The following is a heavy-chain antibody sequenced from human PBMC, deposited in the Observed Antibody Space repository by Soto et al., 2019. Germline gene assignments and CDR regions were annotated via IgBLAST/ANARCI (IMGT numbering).Heavy chain of an antibody. J-gene: IGHJ4*02. Sequence: EVQVLESGGGLVQPGGSLRLSCAASGFTFSSYAMSWVRQAPGKGLEWVSSISGSCGGTYYADSVKGRFTFSGDNSKNTMYLQMNSLRAEDTAVYYCAKFGMATTKRSPPYYIDYWGQGALVTVSS. V-gene: IGHV3-23*01. CDR1: GFTFSSYA. D-gene: IGHD1-1*01. CDR3: AKFGMATTKRSPPYYIDY. CDR2: ISGSCGGT.